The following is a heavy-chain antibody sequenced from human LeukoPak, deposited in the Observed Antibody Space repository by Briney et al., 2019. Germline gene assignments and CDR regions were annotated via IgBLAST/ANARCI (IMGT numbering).Heavy chain of an antibody. D-gene: IGHD2-8*01. CDR3: ARGQDIVLMVYAEGYYFDY. CDR1: GYTFTGYY. Sequence: PGESLKISCKASGYTFTGYYMHWVRQAPGQGLEWMGWINPNSGGTNYAQKFQGRVTMTRDTSISTAYMELSRLRSDDTAVYYCARGQDIVLMVYAEGYYFDYWGQGTLVTVSS. J-gene: IGHJ4*02. V-gene: IGHV1-2*02. CDR2: INPNSGGT.